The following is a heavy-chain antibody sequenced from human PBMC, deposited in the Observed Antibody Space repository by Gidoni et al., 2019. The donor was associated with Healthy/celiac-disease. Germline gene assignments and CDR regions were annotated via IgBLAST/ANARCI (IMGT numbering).Heavy chain of an antibody. V-gene: IGHV4-34*01. CDR3: ARVLKKRPWGKEQWLLPGAFDI. Sequence: QFQLQQWGAGRLKSSETLSLTCVVYGGSFRCYYCRWIRQPPGKGLEWIGEINHSGSTNYNPSLKSRVTISGDTSKNQFSLKLSSVTAADTAVYYCARVLKKRPWGKEQWLLPGAFDIWGQGTMVTVSS. D-gene: IGHD6-19*01. CDR2: INHSGST. J-gene: IGHJ3*02. CDR1: GGSFRCYY.